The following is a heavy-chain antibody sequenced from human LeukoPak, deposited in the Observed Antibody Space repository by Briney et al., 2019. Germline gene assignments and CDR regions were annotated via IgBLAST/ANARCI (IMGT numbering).Heavy chain of an antibody. V-gene: IGHV3-7*05. CDR3: ARDAGSGSLFDY. CDR2: IKKDGSEK. D-gene: IGHD3-10*01. CDR1: GFTFSTYW. Sequence: GGSLRLSCAASGFTFSTYWMSWVRQAPGKGLEWVANIKKDGSEKYYVDSVKGRFTISRDNAKNSLYLQMNSLRAEDTAMYYCARDAGSGSLFDYGGQGTLVTVSS. J-gene: IGHJ4*02.